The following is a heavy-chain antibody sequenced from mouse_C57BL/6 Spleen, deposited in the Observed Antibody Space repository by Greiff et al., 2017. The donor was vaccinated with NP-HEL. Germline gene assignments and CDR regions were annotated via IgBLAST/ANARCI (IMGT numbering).Heavy chain of an antibody. V-gene: IGHV1-22*01. CDR1: GYTFTDYN. Sequence: EVQLQQSGPELVKPGASVKMSCKASGYTFTDYNMHWVKQSHGKSLEWIGYINPNNGGTSYNQKFKGKATLTVNKSSSTAYMELRSLTSEDSAVYYCARERRTTVVADYYAMDYWGQGTSVTVSS. CDR2: INPNNGGT. D-gene: IGHD1-1*01. CDR3: ARERRTTVVADYYAMDY. J-gene: IGHJ4*01.